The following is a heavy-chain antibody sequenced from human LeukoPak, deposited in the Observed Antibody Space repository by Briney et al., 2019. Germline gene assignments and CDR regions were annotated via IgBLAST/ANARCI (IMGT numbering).Heavy chain of an antibody. CDR1: GFTFSSYW. J-gene: IGHJ4*02. Sequence: PGGSLRLSCAASGFTFSSYWMSWVRQAPGKGLERVANIKQDGSEKYYVDSVKGRFTISRDNAKSSLYLQMNSLRAEDTAVYYCAKDLYGPYYFDYWGQGTLVTVSS. V-gene: IGHV3-7*01. CDR3: AKDLYGPYYFDY. CDR2: IKQDGSEK. D-gene: IGHD3-16*01.